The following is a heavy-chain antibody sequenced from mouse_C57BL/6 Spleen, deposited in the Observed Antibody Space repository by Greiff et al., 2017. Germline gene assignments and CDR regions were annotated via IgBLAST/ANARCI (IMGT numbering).Heavy chain of an antibody. CDR1: GYAFSSSW. D-gene: IGHD4-1*01. Sequence: VQLQQSGPELVKPGASVKISCKASGYAFSSSWMNWVKQRPGKGLEWIGRIYPGDGDTNYNGKFKGKATLTADKSSSTAYMQLSSLTSEDSAVYFCARSRVTGTYFDYWGQGTTLTVPS. V-gene: IGHV1-82*01. J-gene: IGHJ2*01. CDR2: IYPGDGDT. CDR3: ARSRVTGTYFDY.